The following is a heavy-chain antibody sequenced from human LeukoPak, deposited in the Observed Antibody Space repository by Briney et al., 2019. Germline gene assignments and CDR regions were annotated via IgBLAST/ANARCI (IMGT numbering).Heavy chain of an antibody. D-gene: IGHD2-2*01. V-gene: IGHV4-39*01. CDR2: IYYSGST. Sequence: SSETLSLTCSVSVGSISSTSYYWAWIRQPPGKGLEWIGSIYYSGSTYYNPSLESRVTISVDTSKGQFSLKLSSVTAADTSVYYCARHVPDNWFDPWGQGTLVTVSS. CDR3: ARHVPDNWFDP. J-gene: IGHJ5*02. CDR1: VGSISSTSYY.